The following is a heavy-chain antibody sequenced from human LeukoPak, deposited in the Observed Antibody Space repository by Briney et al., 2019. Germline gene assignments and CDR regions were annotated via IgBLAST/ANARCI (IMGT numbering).Heavy chain of an antibody. CDR2: MNPKSGNT. CDR1: GYTFTNYG. CDR3: ARGVNSQGTAMVLFDS. J-gene: IGHJ4*02. V-gene: IGHV1-8*02. Sequence: ASVKVSCKASGYTFTNYGINWVRQASGQGLEWMGWMNPKSGNTGYLQKFQGRVTMTRDTSMSTAFMELSSLTSEDTAVYYCARGVNSQGTAMVLFDSWGQGSLVTVSA. D-gene: IGHD5-18*01.